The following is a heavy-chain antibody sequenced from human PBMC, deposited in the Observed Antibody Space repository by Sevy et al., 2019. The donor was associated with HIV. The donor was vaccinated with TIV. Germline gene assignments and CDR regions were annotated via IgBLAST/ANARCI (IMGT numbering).Heavy chain of an antibody. Sequence: LGESLRLSCEASGFTFSYAWMSWVRQAPGKGLEWVGRIKRQIDGGTTDYAAPVKGRFTISRDDSRNTLYLQMNSLKTEDTAVYYCTTEGGSCVGGICSYYFYGMDVWGQGTTVTVSS. CDR2: IKRQIDGGTT. CDR1: GFTFSYAW. V-gene: IGHV3-15*01. CDR3: TTEGGSCVGGICSYYFYGMDV. D-gene: IGHD2-15*01. J-gene: IGHJ6*02.